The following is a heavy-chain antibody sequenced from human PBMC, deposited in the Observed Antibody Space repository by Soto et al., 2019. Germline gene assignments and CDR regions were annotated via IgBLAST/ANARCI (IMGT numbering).Heavy chain of an antibody. Sequence: SVKVSCKASGGTFSSYAISWVRQAPGQGLEWMGGIIPILGTANYAQKFQGRVTITADESTSTAYMELSSLRSEDTAVYYCARALSGRKYYYGMDVWGQGTTVTVSS. V-gene: IGHV1-69*13. J-gene: IGHJ6*02. CDR2: IIPILGTA. D-gene: IGHD3-10*01. CDR1: GGTFSSYA. CDR3: ARALSGRKYYYGMDV.